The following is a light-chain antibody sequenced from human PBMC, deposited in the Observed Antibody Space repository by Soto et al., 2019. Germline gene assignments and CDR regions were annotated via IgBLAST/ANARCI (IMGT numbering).Light chain of an antibody. Sequence: IVLTQSPATLSLSPWERATLSCRASQSVSSSYLGWYQQKPGQAPRLLIYGASSRATGIPGRFSGSGSGTDFTLTISRLEPEDFAVYYCQQYGSSPWTFGQGTKVDIK. CDR1: QSVSSSY. J-gene: IGKJ1*01. CDR2: GAS. V-gene: IGKV3-20*01. CDR3: QQYGSSPWT.